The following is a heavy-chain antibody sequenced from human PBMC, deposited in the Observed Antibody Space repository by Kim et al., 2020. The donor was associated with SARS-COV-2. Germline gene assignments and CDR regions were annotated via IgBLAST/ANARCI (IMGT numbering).Heavy chain of an antibody. V-gene: IGHV3-11*04. CDR2: I. J-gene: IGHJ4*02. D-gene: IGHD6-6*01. CDR3: AVVAARRDLDY. Sequence: INYADTVKGQFTNTRDNAKMSLYLEMNSLRAEDTAVYYCAVVAARRDLDYWGQGTLVTVSS.